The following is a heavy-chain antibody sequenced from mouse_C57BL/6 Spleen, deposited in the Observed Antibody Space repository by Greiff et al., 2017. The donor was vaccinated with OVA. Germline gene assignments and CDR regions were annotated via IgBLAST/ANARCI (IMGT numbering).Heavy chain of an antibody. CDR2: IYPGDGDT. V-gene: IGHV1-82*01. CDR1: GYAFSSSW. J-gene: IGHJ4*01. Sequence: VQLQQSGPELVKPGASVKISCKASGYAFSSSWMNWVKQRPGKGLEWIGRIYPGDGDTNYNGKFKGKATLTADESSSTAYMQLSSLTSEDSAVYFCAVTTGVPYYAMDYWGQGTSVTVSS. D-gene: IGHD1-1*01. CDR3: AVTTGVPYYAMDY.